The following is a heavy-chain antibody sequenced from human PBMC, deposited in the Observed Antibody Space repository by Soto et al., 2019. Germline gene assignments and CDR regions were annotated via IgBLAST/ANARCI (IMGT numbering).Heavy chain of an antibody. Sequence: QVQLVQSGAEVKKPGSSVKVSCEASGGTFSSYTISWVRQAPGQGLEWMGRIIPILGIPKYAQKFQGRVTITAVKSTNTAYMELSSLRSEDTAVYYCAREEGGGYNNAFDIWGQGTMVTVSS. CDR2: IIPILGIP. CDR3: AREEGGGYNNAFDI. V-gene: IGHV1-69*08. CDR1: GGTFSSYT. D-gene: IGHD5-12*01. J-gene: IGHJ3*02.